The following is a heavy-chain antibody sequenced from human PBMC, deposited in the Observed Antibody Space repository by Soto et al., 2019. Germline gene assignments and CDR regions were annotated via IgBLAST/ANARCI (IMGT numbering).Heavy chain of an antibody. V-gene: IGHV3-30-3*01. Sequence: GGSLRLSCAASGFTFSSYAMHWVRQAPGKGLEWVAVISYDGSNKYYADSVKGRFTISRDNSKNTLYLQMNSLRAEDTAVYYCARELRFHYFDYWGQGTLVTVS. CDR1: GFTFSSYA. CDR2: ISYDGSNK. D-gene: IGHD5-12*01. J-gene: IGHJ4*02. CDR3: ARELRFHYFDY.